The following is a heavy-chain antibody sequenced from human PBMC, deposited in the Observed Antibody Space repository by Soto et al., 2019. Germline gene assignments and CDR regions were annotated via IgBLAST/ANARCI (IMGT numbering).Heavy chain of an antibody. CDR1: GYTFTSYD. V-gene: IGHV1-8*01. J-gene: IGHJ4*02. Sequence: ASVKVSCQASGYTFTSYDINWVRQATGQGLEWMGWMNPNSGNTGYAQKFQGRVTMTRNTSISTAYMELSSLRSEDTAVYYCARGYCSGGSCYSYFDYWGQGTLVTVSS. CDR3: ARGYCSGGSCYSYFDY. D-gene: IGHD2-15*01. CDR2: MNPNSGNT.